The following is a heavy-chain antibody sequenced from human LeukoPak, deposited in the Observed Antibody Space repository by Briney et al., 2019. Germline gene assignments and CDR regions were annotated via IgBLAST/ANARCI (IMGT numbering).Heavy chain of an antibody. D-gene: IGHD5-18*01. CDR2: ITWNSGST. Sequence: PGGSLRLSCAASGFTFDDYAMNWVRQAPGKGLEWVSGITWNSGSTGYADSVKGRFTISRDYAKNSLYLQMNSLRAEDTALYYCAKDTRYSYGYGMDVWGQGTTVTVSS. CDR1: GFTFDDYA. J-gene: IGHJ6*02. CDR3: AKDTRYSYGYGMDV. V-gene: IGHV3-9*01.